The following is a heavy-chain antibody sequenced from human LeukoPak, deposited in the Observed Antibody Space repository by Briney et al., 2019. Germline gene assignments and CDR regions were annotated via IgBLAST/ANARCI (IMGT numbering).Heavy chain of an antibody. V-gene: IGHV4-61*01. CDR1: GYSISSGYY. D-gene: IGHD5-24*01. Sequence: PSETLSLTCTVSGYSISSGYYWGWIRQPPGKGLEWIGYIYYTGSTNYNPSLKSRVTISVDTSKNQFSLKLSSVTAADTAVYYCARGDGYPAFDPWGRGTLVTVSS. J-gene: IGHJ5*02. CDR3: ARGDGYPAFDP. CDR2: IYYTGST.